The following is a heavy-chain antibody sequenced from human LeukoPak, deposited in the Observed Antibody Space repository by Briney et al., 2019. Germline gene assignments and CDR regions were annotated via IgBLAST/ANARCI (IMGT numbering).Heavy chain of an antibody. CDR3: ARVFRITKTTGMDV. V-gene: IGHV3-30-3*01. CDR1: GFTFSNYV. CDR2: ISCDGSNE. Sequence: PGRSLRLSCVASGFTFSNYVMHWVRQAPGKGLEWVALISCDGSNENYADSVKGRFTISRDNSKNTLYLQMNSLRAEDTAVYYCARVFRITKTTGMDVWGQGTTVTVSS. D-gene: IGHD3-10*01. J-gene: IGHJ6*02.